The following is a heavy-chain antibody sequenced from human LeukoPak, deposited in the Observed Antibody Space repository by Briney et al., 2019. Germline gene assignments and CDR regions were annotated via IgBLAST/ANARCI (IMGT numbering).Heavy chain of an antibody. Sequence: GGSLRLSCAASGFTFDDYGMSWVRQAPGKGLEWVSGINRNGGSTGYADSVKGRFTISRDNAKNSLYLQMNSLRAEDTALYYCARLQSPYYYGSGSYPDYWGQGTLVTVSS. V-gene: IGHV3-20*04. J-gene: IGHJ4*02. CDR3: ARLQSPYYYGSGSYPDY. CDR2: INRNGGST. D-gene: IGHD3-10*01. CDR1: GFTFDDYG.